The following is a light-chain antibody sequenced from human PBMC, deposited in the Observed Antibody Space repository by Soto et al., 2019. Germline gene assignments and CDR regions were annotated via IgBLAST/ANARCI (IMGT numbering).Light chain of an antibody. V-gene: IGKV3-20*01. CDR1: QSVSTTY. CDR2: GAS. J-gene: IGKJ1*01. Sequence: EIVLTQSPGTLSLSPGDRATLSCRASQSVSTTYLAWDQQKFGQAPRLLVYGASSRATGIPDRFSGSGSGTDFTLTISRLEPEYFAVYYCQQYWGSSWTFGQGTKVEIK. CDR3: QQYWGSSWT.